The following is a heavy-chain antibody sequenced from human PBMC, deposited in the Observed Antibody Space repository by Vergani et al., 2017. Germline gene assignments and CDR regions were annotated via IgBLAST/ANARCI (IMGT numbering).Heavy chain of an antibody. J-gene: IGHJ1*01. Sequence: EVQLLESGGGLVQPGGSLRLSCAASGFTFSSYAMSWVRQAPGKGLEWVSGISGSDDSTYYADSGKGRFTISRDNSKNTLYLQVNSLRAEDTAVYYCATGCSSTSCYTDRNWGQGTLVTVAS. D-gene: IGHD2-2*02. CDR3: ATGCSSTSCYTDRN. CDR1: GFTFSSYA. V-gene: IGHV3-23*01. CDR2: ISGSDDST.